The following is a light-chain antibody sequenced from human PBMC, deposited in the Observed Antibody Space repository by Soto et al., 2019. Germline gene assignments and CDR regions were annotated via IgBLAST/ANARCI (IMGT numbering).Light chain of an antibody. V-gene: IGKV3D-15*01. Sequence: EIVMTQSPATLSVSPGESATLSCRASQSVSSNLAWYQQKPGQAPRLLIYGASIRATGIPARFSGSGSGTEFTLTISSLQSEDFAVYYCQQYNNWPLTFGGGTKVEIK. CDR3: QQYNNWPLT. CDR1: QSVSSN. CDR2: GAS. J-gene: IGKJ4*01.